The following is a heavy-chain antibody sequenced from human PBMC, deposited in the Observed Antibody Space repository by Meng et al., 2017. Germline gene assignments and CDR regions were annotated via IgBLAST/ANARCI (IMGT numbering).Heavy chain of an antibody. D-gene: IGHD2-2*01. CDR2: ISGSGGST. CDR1: GFTFSSYA. CDR3: VKLYFISTSCYDQAKHYYCYYGMDV. V-gene: IGHV3-23*01. Sequence: GGSLRLSCAASGFTFSSYAMSWVRQAPGKGLEWVSAISGSGGSTYYADSVKGRFTITRDNSKNTLYLQMNSLRAKDTAVYYCVKLYFISTSCYDQAKHYYCYYGMDVWGQETTVTVSS. J-gene: IGHJ6*02.